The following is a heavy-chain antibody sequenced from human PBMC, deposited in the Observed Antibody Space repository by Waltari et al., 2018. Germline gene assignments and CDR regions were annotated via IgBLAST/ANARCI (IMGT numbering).Heavy chain of an antibody. Sequence: QVQLVQSGAEVKKPGSSVKVSCKASGGTFSSYAISWVRQAPGQGREWRGGSNPSVGTANYEQKFQGRVTITADECTSTAYMELSSLRSEDTAVYDCARDTHDGYGDGNDYWGQGTLVTVSS. D-gene: IGHD4-17*01. CDR2: SNPSVGTA. CDR1: GGTFSSYA. V-gene: IGHV1-69*12. J-gene: IGHJ4*02. CDR3: ARDTHDGYGDGNDY.